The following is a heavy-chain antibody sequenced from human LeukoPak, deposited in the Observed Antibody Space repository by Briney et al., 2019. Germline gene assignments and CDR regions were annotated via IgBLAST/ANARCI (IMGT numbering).Heavy chain of an antibody. Sequence: AGRSLRLSCAASGFTFSSYAMHWVRQAPGKGLEWVAAISYDGSNKYSADSVKGRFTISRDNSKNTLYLQMNSLRADDTAVYYCAKDRLYYYDSSGYGDFDYWGQGTLVTVSS. CDR2: ISYDGSNK. D-gene: IGHD3-22*01. V-gene: IGHV3-30*04. CDR3: AKDRLYYYDSSGYGDFDY. CDR1: GFTFSSYA. J-gene: IGHJ4*02.